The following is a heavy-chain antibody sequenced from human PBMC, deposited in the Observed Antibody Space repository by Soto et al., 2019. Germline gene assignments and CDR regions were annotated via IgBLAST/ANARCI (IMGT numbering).Heavy chain of an antibody. Sequence: ASVKVSCKASGYTFTSYDINGARQATGQGLEWMGWMNPTSGNTGYAQKFQGRVTMTRNTSISTDYMELTSLRSEDTALIYFWTQSRGYDYYYYYGMDVWGQGTTVTVPS. V-gene: IGHV1-8*01. CDR1: GYTFTSYD. D-gene: IGHD5-12*01. CDR3: WTQSRGYDYYYYYGMDV. CDR2: MNPTSGNT. J-gene: IGHJ6*02.